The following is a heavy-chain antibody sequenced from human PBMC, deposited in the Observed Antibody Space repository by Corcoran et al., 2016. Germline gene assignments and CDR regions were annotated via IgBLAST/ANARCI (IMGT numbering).Heavy chain of an antibody. Sequence: EVQLVESGGGLIQPGGSLRLSCAASGFTVSSNYMSWVRQAPGKGLEWVSVIYSGGSTYYADSVKVRFTISRDNSKNTLYLQMKSLRAEDTAVYYCARGSSGRGYYFDYWGQGTLVTVSS. CDR2: IYSGGST. V-gene: IGHV3-53*01. D-gene: IGHD6-19*01. J-gene: IGHJ4*02. CDR1: GFTVSSNY. CDR3: ARGSSGRGYYFDY.